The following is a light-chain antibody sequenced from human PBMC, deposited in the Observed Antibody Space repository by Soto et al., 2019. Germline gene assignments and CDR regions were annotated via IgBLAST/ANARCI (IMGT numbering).Light chain of an antibody. V-gene: IGLV1-44*01. Sequence: QSVLTQPPSASGTPGQRVTISCSGSSSNIGSNTVNWYQHLPGTAPKLLIYSSNQRPSGVPDRFSGSKSGTAASLAISGLQSEDEADYYCAAWDDSLNGPVFGGGTKLTVL. CDR1: SSNIGSNT. CDR2: SSN. J-gene: IGLJ3*02. CDR3: AAWDDSLNGPV.